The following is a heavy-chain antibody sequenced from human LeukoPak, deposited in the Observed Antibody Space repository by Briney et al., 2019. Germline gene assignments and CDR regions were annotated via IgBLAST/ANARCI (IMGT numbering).Heavy chain of an antibody. CDR1: GGSISSTSYF. Sequence: NPSETLSLTCTVSGGSISSTSYFWGWIRQPPGKGLEWIANIYYSGSAYYSPSLKSRVTISVDTSKNQFSLKLSSVTATDTAVYYCARLDFPTPDYWGQGTLVTVSS. D-gene: IGHD2-15*01. CDR2: IYYSGSA. V-gene: IGHV4-39*01. J-gene: IGHJ4*02. CDR3: ARLDFPTPDY.